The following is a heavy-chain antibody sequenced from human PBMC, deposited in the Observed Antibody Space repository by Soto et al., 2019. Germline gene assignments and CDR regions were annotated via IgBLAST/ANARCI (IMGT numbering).Heavy chain of an antibody. J-gene: IGHJ4*02. D-gene: IGHD6-19*01. CDR2: INAYNGNT. Sequence: ASVKVSCKASGYTFTNYGISWVRQAPGQGLEWMGWINAYNGNTNYAQKLKGRVTMTTDTSTSTAYMELRSLRSDDTAVYYCARDPVAGTYFDYWGQGTLVTVSS. CDR3: ARDPVAGTYFDY. V-gene: IGHV1-18*01. CDR1: GYTFTNYG.